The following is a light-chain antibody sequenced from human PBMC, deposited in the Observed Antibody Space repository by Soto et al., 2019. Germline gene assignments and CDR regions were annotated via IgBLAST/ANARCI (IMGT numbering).Light chain of an antibody. V-gene: IGKV1-9*01. Sequence: IQFTQSPSSLSASVGDRVTTTSRASQDINSCLAWYQQKPGKAPKLLIYAASTLQSGVPSRFSGSGSGTDFTLTISSLQSEDFAVYYCQQYNNWPITFGQGTRLEI. CDR1: QDINSC. CDR2: AAS. J-gene: IGKJ5*01. CDR3: QQYNNWPIT.